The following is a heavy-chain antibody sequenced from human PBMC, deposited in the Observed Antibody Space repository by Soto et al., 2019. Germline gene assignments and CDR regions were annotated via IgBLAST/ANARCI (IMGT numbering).Heavy chain of an antibody. J-gene: IGHJ4*02. D-gene: IGHD2-8*02. CDR1: GGSCSGYD. CDR2: INHSGST. CDR3: ARDKITGLFDY. Sequence: SETLSLTCAVYGGSCSGYDWTWIRQPPGTGLEWIGEINHSGSTNYNPSLKSRVTISVDTSKNQFSLKLTSVTAADTAVYYCARDKITGLFDYWGQGTLVTSPQ. V-gene: IGHV4-34*01.